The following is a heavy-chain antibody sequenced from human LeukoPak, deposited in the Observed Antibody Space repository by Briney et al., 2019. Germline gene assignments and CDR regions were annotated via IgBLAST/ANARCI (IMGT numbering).Heavy chain of an antibody. CDR2: IYYSGST. V-gene: IGHV4-39*01. D-gene: IGHD3-10*01. CDR3: AGQRLLWLGELREGFDY. J-gene: IGHJ4*02. CDR1: GGSISSSSYY. Sequence: SETLSLTCTVSGGSISSSSYYWGWIRQPPGKGLEWIGSIYYSGSTYYNPSLKSRVTISVDTSKNQFSLKLSSVTAADTAVYYCAGQRLLWLGELREGFDYWGQGTLVAVSS.